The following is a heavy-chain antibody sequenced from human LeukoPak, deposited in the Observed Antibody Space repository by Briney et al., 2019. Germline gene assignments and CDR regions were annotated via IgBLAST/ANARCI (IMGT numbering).Heavy chain of an antibody. Sequence: GGSLRLSCAASGFTFSTYAMSWVRQAPGRGLEWVSSIGYSTTYIHYADSVKGRFTISRDNAKNSLYLQMNSLRVEGTAVYYCARAPSYSGYVHGMEVWGQGTTVTVSS. J-gene: IGHJ6*02. CDR2: IGYSTTYI. V-gene: IGHV3-21*01. CDR1: GFTFSTYA. CDR3: ARAPSYSGYVHGMEV. D-gene: IGHD5-12*01.